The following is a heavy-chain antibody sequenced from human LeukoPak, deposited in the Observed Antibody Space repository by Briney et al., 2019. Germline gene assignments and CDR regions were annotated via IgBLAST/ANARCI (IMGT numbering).Heavy chain of an antibody. CDR1: GFTFSTYE. D-gene: IGHD6-13*01. V-gene: IGHV3-48*03. CDR2: ISSSGSTI. J-gene: IGHJ4*02. Sequence: PGGSLRLSCAASGFTFSTYEMNWVRQAPGKGLEWVSYISSSGSTIYYADSVKGRFTISRDNAENSLYLQMNSLRAEDTAVYYCARVLAAAGTSDYWGQGTLVTVSS. CDR3: ARVLAAAGTSDY.